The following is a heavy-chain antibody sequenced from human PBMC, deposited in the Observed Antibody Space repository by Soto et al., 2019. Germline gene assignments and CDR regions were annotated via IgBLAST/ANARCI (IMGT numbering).Heavy chain of an antibody. CDR1: GGSISSSSYY. Sequence: PSETLSLTCTVSGGSISSSSYYWGWIRQPPGKGLEWIGEINHSGSTNYNPSLKSRVTISVDTSKNQFSLKLSSVTAADTAVYYCARGRYYYGSGSYSNWFDPWGQGTLVTVSS. J-gene: IGHJ5*02. CDR3: ARGRYYYGSGSYSNWFDP. V-gene: IGHV4-39*07. D-gene: IGHD3-10*01. CDR2: INHSGST.